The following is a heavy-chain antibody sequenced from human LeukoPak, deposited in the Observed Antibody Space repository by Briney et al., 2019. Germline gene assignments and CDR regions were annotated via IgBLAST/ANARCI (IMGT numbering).Heavy chain of an antibody. Sequence: SETLSLTCTVSGGSISSGDYYWSWIRQPPGKGLEWIAYMYYSGSTYYNPSLKSRVTISVDTSKNQFSLKLSSVTAADTAVYYCAREVNYYDSSGYYYPVYYYYYMDVWGKGTTVTVSS. CDR1: GGSISSGDYY. J-gene: IGHJ6*03. V-gene: IGHV4-30-4*02. D-gene: IGHD3-22*01. CDR2: MYYSGST. CDR3: AREVNYYDSSGYYYPVYYYYYMDV.